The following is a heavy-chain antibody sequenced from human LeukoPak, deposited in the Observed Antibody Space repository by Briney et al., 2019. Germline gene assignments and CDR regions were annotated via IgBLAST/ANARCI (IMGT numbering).Heavy chain of an antibody. CDR3: AKDRQGDYGDFDSPDY. J-gene: IGHJ4*02. D-gene: IGHD4-17*01. V-gene: IGHV3-30*18. Sequence: GRSLRLSCAASGFTFSNHGMHWVRQAPGKGLEWVAVMSYDGGNKYYADSVKGRFSISRDNSKNTLYLQMNSLRTEDTAVYYCAKDRQGDYGDFDSPDYWGQGTLVTVSS. CDR2: MSYDGGNK. CDR1: GFTFSNHG.